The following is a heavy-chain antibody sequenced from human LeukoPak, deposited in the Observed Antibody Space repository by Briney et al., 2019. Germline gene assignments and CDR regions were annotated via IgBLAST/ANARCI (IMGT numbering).Heavy chain of an antibody. CDR2: ISAYNGNT. CDR1: GYTFTSYG. J-gene: IGHJ6*02. CDR3: AKARKDNYHYYYGMDV. D-gene: IGHD2-15*01. Sequence: ASVKVSCKASGYTFTSYGISWVRQAPGQGLEWMGWISAYNGNTNYAQKLQGRVTMTTDTSTSTAYMELRSLRSDDTAVYYCAKARKDNYHYYYGMDVWGQGTTVTVSS. V-gene: IGHV1-18*01.